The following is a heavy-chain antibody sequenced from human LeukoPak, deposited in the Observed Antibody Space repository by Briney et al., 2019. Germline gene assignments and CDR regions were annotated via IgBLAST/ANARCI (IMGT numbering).Heavy chain of an antibody. V-gene: IGHV4-34*01. Sequence: SETLSLTRAVYGGSFSGYYWSWIRQPPGKGLEWIGEINHSGSTNYNPSLKSRVTISVDTSKNQFSLKLSSVTAADTAVYYCASRPIFGVVNIDYWGQGTLVTVSS. D-gene: IGHD3-3*01. CDR3: ASRPIFGVVNIDY. CDR1: GGSFSGYY. CDR2: INHSGST. J-gene: IGHJ4*02.